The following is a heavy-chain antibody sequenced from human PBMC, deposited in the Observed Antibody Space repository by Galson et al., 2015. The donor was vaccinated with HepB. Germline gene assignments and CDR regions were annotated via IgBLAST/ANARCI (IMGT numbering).Heavy chain of an antibody. CDR1: GDSVSSNSAA. V-gene: IGHV6-1*01. Sequence: AISGDSVSSNSAAWNWIRQSPSRGLEWLGRTYYRSKWYNDYAVSVKSRITINPDTSKNQFSLQLNSVTPEDTAVYYCAIGYCSSTSCYTFDYWGQGTLVTVSS. CDR2: TYYRSKWYN. D-gene: IGHD2-2*02. J-gene: IGHJ4*02. CDR3: AIGYCSSTSCYTFDY.